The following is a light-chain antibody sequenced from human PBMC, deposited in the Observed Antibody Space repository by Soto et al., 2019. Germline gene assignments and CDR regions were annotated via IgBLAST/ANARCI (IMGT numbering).Light chain of an antibody. CDR1: QSVSSTS. CDR2: GAS. Sequence: EIVLTQSPGTLSFSPGERATLSCRASQSVSSTSLAWYHQRPGQAPRLLIYGASNRAAGIPDRFSGSGSGTDFTLTISRLEPEDFGVYYCQQYDNSPPWTFGQGTKVEIK. V-gene: IGKV3-20*01. J-gene: IGKJ1*01. CDR3: QQYDNSPPWT.